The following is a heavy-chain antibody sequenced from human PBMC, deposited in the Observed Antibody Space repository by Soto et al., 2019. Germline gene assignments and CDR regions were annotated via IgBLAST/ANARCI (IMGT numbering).Heavy chain of an antibody. V-gene: IGHV1-58*01. CDR3: AAESPKYYYYGMDV. CDR2: IVVGSGNT. J-gene: IGHJ6*02. CDR1: GFTFTSSA. Sequence: ASVKVSCKASGFTFTSSAVQWVRQARGQRLEWIGWIVVGSGNTNYAQKFQERVTITRDMSTSTAYMELSSLRSEDTAVYYCAAESPKYYYYGMDVWGQGTTVTVSS.